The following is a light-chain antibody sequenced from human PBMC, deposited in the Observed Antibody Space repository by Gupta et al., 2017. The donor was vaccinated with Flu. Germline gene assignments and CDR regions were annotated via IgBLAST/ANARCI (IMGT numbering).Light chain of an antibody. CDR3: LLSYSGARLWV. CDR1: TGAVTSGHY. Sequence: HAVVTQEPSLTVSPGGTVTPTCVSSTGAVTSGHYPYWFQQKPGQAPRTLIYDTSNKHSWTPARFSGSLLGGKAALTLSGAQPEDEAEYYCLLSYSGARLWVFGGGTKLTVL. J-gene: IGLJ3*02. CDR2: DTS. V-gene: IGLV7-46*01.